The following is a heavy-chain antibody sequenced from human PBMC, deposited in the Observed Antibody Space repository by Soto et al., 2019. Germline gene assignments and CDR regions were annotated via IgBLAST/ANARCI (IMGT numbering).Heavy chain of an antibody. CDR3: AKAKLYSNCEYYFDY. V-gene: IGHV3-9*01. CDR2: MRWNSGTI. CDR1: GFTLQNYA. Sequence: GGSLRLSCAASGFTLQNYAMHWGRQAPWKGLERASGMRWNSGTIGYADSVTGRFTISRDNAKNSLYLQMNSLRVADTALYYCAKAKLYSNCEYYFDYWGRGTLVTVSS. J-gene: IGHJ4*02. D-gene: IGHD4-4*01.